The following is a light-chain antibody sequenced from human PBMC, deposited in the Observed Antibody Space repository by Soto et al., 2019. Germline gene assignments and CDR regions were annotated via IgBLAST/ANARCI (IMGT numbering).Light chain of an antibody. CDR3: SSYTSSGTYV. CDR2: EVS. CDR1: SSDVGSYDR. V-gene: IGLV2-18*02. Sequence: QSALTQPPSVSGSPGQSVTISCTGASSDVGSYDRVSWYRQPPGTAPKLMIFEVSNRPSGVPDRFSGSKSGNTASLTITGLQAEDEADYYCSSYTSSGTYVFGTGTKVTV. J-gene: IGLJ1*01.